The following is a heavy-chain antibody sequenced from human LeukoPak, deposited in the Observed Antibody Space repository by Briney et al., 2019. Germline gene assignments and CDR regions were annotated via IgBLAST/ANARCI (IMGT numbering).Heavy chain of an antibody. J-gene: IGHJ4*02. CDR3: AKDGNYYGSGKSVYYFDY. Sequence: ETLSLTCTVSGGSISSGGYYWSWVRQAPGKGLEWVSAISGSGGSTYYADSVKGRFTISRDNSKNTLYLQMNSLRAEDTAVYYCAKDGNYYGSGKSVYYFDYWGQGTLVTVSS. D-gene: IGHD3-10*01. CDR1: GGSISSGGYY. V-gene: IGHV3-23*01. CDR2: ISGSGGST.